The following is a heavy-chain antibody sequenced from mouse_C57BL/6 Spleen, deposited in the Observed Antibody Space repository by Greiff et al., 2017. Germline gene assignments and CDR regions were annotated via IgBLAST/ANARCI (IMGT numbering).Heavy chain of an antibody. CDR1: GYTFTSYW. CDR3: ARSEYDEIAY. D-gene: IGHD2-4*01. V-gene: IGHV1-64*01. Sequence: QVQLQQPGAELVKPGASVKLSCKASGYTFTSYWMHWVKQSHGQGLEWIGMIHPYSGSTNYNEKFKSKATLTVEKSSSTAYMQLSGLTSEDSAVYYCARSEYDEIAYWGQGTLVTVSA. J-gene: IGHJ3*01. CDR2: IHPYSGST.